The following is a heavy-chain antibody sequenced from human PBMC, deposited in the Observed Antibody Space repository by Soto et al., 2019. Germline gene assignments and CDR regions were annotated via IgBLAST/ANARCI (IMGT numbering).Heavy chain of an antibody. J-gene: IGHJ6*02. D-gene: IGHD3-10*01. CDR1: GYTFTSYA. Sequence: ASVKVSCKASGYTFTSYAMHWVRQAPGQRLERMGWINAGNGNTKYSQKFQGRVTITRDTSASTAYMELSSLRSEDTAVYYCARDGITSYYYGMDVWGQGTTVTVSS. CDR2: INAGNGNT. CDR3: ARDGITSYYYGMDV. V-gene: IGHV1-3*01.